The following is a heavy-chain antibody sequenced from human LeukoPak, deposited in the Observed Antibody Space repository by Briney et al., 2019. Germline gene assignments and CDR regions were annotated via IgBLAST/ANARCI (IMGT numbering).Heavy chain of an antibody. V-gene: IGHV3-21*01. J-gene: IGHJ4*02. CDR1: GFTFSGHS. CDR3: ARDLSIPSPAL. CDR2: ITSTATHT. Sequence: PGGSLRLSCATSGFTFSGHSMSWVRQAPGKGLEWVSSITSTATHTYYADSVKGRFTISRDNAKNSLYLQMNSLRAEDTAVYYCARDLSIPSPALWGQGTLVTVSS.